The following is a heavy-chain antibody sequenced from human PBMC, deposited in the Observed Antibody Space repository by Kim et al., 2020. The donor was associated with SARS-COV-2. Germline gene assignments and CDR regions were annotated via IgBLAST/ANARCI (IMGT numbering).Heavy chain of an antibody. CDR1: GGSFSGYY. D-gene: IGHD2-21*02. CDR2: INHSGST. J-gene: IGHJ1*01. CDR3: AKGGLAVVVTAKGYFQH. Sequence: SETLSLTCAVYGGSFSGYYWSWIRQPPGKGLEWIGEINHSGSTNYNPSLKSRVTISVDTSKNQFSLKLSSVTAADTAVYYCAKGGLAVVVTAKGYFQHWGQGTLVTVSS. V-gene: IGHV4-34*01.